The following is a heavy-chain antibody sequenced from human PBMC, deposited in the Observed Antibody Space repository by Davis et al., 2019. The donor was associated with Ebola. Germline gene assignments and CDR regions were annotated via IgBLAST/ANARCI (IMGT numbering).Heavy chain of an antibody. CDR1: GGSISSYY. D-gene: IGHD3-10*01. CDR3: ARFPVLWFRNYGMDV. J-gene: IGHJ6*02. CDR2: IYYSGST. Sequence: SETLSLTCTVSGGSISSYYWSWIRQPPGKGLEWSGYIYYSGSTNYNPSLKSRVTISVDTSKNQFSLKLSSVTAADTAVYYCARFPVLWFRNYGMDVWGQGTTVTVSS. V-gene: IGHV4-59*12.